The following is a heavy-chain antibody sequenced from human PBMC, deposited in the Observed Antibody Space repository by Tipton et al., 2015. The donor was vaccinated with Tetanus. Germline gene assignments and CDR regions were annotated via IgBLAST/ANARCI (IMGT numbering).Heavy chain of an antibody. D-gene: IGHD3-16*01. CDR3: ARDQGGGRVARLNWFDP. CDR2: VYYNGNT. J-gene: IGHJ5*02. Sequence: TLSLTCTVSGGSLTSGSFYWDWIRQPPGKGLEWIGNVYYNGNTLQNPSLKSRLSMSVDTSKNQFSLKLSAVTAADTALYFCARDQGGGRVARLNWFDPWGQGILVTVSS. CDR1: GGSLTSGSFY. V-gene: IGHV4-39*07.